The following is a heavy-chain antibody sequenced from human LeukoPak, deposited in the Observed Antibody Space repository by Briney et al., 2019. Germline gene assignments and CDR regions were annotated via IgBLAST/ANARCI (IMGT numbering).Heavy chain of an antibody. CDR2: ISKNGGST. V-gene: IGHV3-64D*06. CDR1: GFTFSRYA. CDR3: VKGSYYGAGSPIDH. J-gene: IGHJ4*02. Sequence: GGSLRLSCSVSGFTFSRYAMHWVRQAPGQGLEYVSGISKNGGSTYYADSVKGRFTISRDNSKNTLILQMGSLRAEDTAVYYCVKGSYYGAGSPIDHWGQGTLVTVSS. D-gene: IGHD3-10*01.